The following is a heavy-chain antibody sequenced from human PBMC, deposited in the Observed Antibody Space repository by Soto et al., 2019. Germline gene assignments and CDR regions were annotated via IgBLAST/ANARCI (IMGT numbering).Heavy chain of an antibody. CDR2: INPSGGST. CDR1: GYTFTSYY. V-gene: IGHV1-46*01. Sequence: ASVKVSCKASGYTFTSYYMHWVRQAPGQGLEWMGIINPSGGSTSYAQKYQGRVTMTRDTSTSTVYMELSSLRSEDTAVYYCAGATYYDFWSGYLVPGEVFGMDVWGQGTTVTVS. D-gene: IGHD3-3*01. CDR3: AGATYYDFWSGYLVPGEVFGMDV. J-gene: IGHJ6*02.